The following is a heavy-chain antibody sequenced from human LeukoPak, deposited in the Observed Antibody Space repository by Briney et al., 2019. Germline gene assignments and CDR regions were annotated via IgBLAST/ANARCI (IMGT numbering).Heavy chain of an antibody. Sequence: GGSLRLSCTGSGFTFGDYAMSWVRQAPGKGLEWVSAISGSGGVTYYADSVKGRFTISRDNSKNTLYLLMNSLRAEDTAVYYCAKITYYDLFTGYVPDAFDIWGQGTVVTVSS. CDR1: GFTFGDYA. CDR2: ISGSGGVT. V-gene: IGHV3-23*01. CDR3: AKITYYDLFTGYVPDAFDI. D-gene: IGHD3-9*01. J-gene: IGHJ3*02.